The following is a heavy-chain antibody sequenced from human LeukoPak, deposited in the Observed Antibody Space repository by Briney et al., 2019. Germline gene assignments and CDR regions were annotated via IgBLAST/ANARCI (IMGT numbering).Heavy chain of an antibody. V-gene: IGHV4-4*07. CDR2: IYTSGST. D-gene: IGHD6-19*01. J-gene: IGHJ4*02. CDR3: ARSGLAVAGPVDY. CDR1: GGSISSYY. Sequence: PSETLSLTRTVSGGSISSYYWSWIRQPAGKGLEGIGRIYTSGSTNYNPSLKSRITMSVDTSKNQFSLKLSSVTAADTAVYYCARSGLAVAGPVDYWGQGTLVTVSS.